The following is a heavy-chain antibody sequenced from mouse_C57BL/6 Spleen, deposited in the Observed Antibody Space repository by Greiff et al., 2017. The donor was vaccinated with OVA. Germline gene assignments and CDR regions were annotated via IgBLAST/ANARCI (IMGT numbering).Heavy chain of an antibody. Sequence: EVKLQQSGPELVKPGASVKISCKASGYTFTDYYMNWVKQSHGKSLEWIGDINPNNGGTSYNQKFKGKATLTVDKSSSTAYMELRSLTSEDSAVYYCARTTMVTTGGYFDYWGQGTTLTVSS. CDR3: ARTTMVTTGGYFDY. CDR2: INPNNGGT. D-gene: IGHD2-2*01. J-gene: IGHJ2*01. CDR1: GYTFTDYY. V-gene: IGHV1-26*01.